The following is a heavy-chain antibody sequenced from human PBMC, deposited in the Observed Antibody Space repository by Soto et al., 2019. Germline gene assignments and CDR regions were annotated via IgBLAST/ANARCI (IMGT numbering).Heavy chain of an antibody. V-gene: IGHV3-23*01. J-gene: IGHJ4*02. CDR1: GFTFSDHA. CDR2: ISGGGSGA. Sequence: EVQLLESGGGLVQPGGSLRLSCTASGFTFSDHAMTWVRQAPGKGLEWLSGISGGGSGAYYAVSVKGRFTVSRANSNNTLFLQMDSLRVEDTAVYYCAIDLWWYTHWGQGTLVTVSS. D-gene: IGHD2-15*01. CDR3: AIDLWWYTH.